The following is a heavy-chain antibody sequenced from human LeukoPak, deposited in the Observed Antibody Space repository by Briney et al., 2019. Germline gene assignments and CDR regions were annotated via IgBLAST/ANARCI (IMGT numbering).Heavy chain of an antibody. D-gene: IGHD6-13*01. J-gene: IGHJ4*02. V-gene: IGHV3-48*04. CDR3: ARVTAAAPGWVDY. Sequence: PGGSLRLSCAASGFTFSSYSMNWVRQAPGKGLEWVSYISSSSSTIYYADSVKGRFTISRDNAKNSLYLQMNSLRAEDTAVYYCARVTAAAPGWVDYWGQGTLVTVSS. CDR1: GFTFSSYS. CDR2: ISSSSSTI.